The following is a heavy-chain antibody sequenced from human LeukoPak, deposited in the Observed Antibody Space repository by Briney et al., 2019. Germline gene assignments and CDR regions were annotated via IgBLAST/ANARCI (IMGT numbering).Heavy chain of an antibody. Sequence: GGSLRLSCAASGFTFSTYGMHWVRQAPGKGLEWVAFIRYDGSNKYYADSVKGRFTISRDNSKNTLYLQMNSLRAEDTAVYFCAKDRDPWKSTSISDFDYWGQGTLVTVSS. CDR1: GFTFSTYG. CDR2: IRYDGSNK. D-gene: IGHD1-1*01. CDR3: AKDRDPWKSTSISDFDY. J-gene: IGHJ4*02. V-gene: IGHV3-30*02.